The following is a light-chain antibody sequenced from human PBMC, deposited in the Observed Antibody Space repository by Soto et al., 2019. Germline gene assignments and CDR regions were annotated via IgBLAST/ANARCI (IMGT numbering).Light chain of an antibody. CDR1: SSNIGAGYE. V-gene: IGLV1-40*01. CDR2: GNS. CDR3: QSYDKSMSGMV. Sequence: QSVLTQPPSVSGSPGQRVTISCTGSSSNIGAGYEVHWYQQLPRTAPKLLIYGNSNRPSGVPDRFSGSKSGTSASLAITGRQAEDEADYYCQSYDKSMSGMVFGGGTKVTVL. J-gene: IGLJ2*01.